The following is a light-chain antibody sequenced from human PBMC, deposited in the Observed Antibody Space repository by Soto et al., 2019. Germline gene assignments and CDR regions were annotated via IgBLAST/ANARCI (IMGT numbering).Light chain of an antibody. V-gene: IGKV3-20*01. J-gene: IGKJ1*01. CDR1: QSVSSNY. CDR2: GAS. Sequence: EIVLTQSPGTLSLSPGERATHSCRASQSVSSNYITWYQQKPGQAPRRLIFGASSRATGIPDRFSGSGSGTDFTLTISRLEPEDFAVYYCQQYGSSPSTFGQGTKVDIK. CDR3: QQYGSSPST.